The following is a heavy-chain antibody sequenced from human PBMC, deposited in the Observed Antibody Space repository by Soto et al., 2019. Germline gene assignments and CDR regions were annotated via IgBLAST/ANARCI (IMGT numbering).Heavy chain of an antibody. D-gene: IGHD1-26*01. J-gene: IGHJ4*02. V-gene: IGHV1-18*01. CDR1: GYTFVTYG. Sequence: GASVKVSCKASGYTFVTYGISWVRQAPGQGLEWMGWMSAYSGDTIYAQNLQGRVTFTRDTSAGTVYMQLSSLTSEDTAVYYCARDDSGFSGSHYIDYFNYWGQGALVTVSS. CDR3: ARDDSGFSGSHYIDYFNY. CDR2: MSAYSGDT.